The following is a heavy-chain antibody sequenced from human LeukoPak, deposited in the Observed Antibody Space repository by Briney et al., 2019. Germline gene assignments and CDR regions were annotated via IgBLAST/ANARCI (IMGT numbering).Heavy chain of an antibody. CDR2: INTYSGGT. Sequence: ASVKVSFKSSVYTFTGYYMHWVRQAPGQGLEWMGWINTYSGGTNYAQNFQGRGTMTRDTSISTAYMELRRLSSDDTAVYYCARDKSWDYWGQGTLVTVSS. J-gene: IGHJ4*02. CDR3: ARDKSWDY. CDR1: VYTFTGYY. V-gene: IGHV1-2*02.